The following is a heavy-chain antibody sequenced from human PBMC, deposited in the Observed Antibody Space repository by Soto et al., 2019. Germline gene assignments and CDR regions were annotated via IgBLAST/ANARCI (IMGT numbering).Heavy chain of an antibody. J-gene: IGHJ4*02. CDR1: GFTFTTFG. CDR2: IDSNGGYT. V-gene: IGHV3-23*05. Sequence: EVQLLESGGGLVQPGQSLRLSCVASGFTFTTFGMIWVRQAPGKGLEWVSGIDSNGGYTYYADSVKGRFTISRDNSQSTVYLQLNRLRVEDTALYFCGKRQRGDGFGVDFWGRGTLVTVSS. CDR3: GKRQRGDGFGVDF. D-gene: IGHD3-10*01.